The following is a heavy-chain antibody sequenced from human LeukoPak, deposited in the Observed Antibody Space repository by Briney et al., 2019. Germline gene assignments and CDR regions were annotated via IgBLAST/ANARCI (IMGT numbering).Heavy chain of an antibody. Sequence: PGGSLRLSCVASGFTFSSYGMHWVRQAPGKGLEWVAVTWYDGRNNYYAASVKGRFTISRDDSKTTVYLLMNSLRAEDTAVYYCAREVAPLYFHYGMDVWGEGTTVTVSS. D-gene: IGHD2-21*01. V-gene: IGHV3-33*08. CDR1: GFTFSSYG. CDR3: AREVAPLYFHYGMDV. CDR2: TWYDGRNN. J-gene: IGHJ6*01.